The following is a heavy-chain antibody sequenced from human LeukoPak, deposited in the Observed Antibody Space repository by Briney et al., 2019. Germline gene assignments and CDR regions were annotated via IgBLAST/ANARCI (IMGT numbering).Heavy chain of an antibody. V-gene: IGHV3-48*02. CDR2: ISASGTTI. D-gene: IGHD7-27*01. CDR3: ARDVYWGEGTYWYFDL. CDR1: GFTLSDYS. J-gene: IGHJ2*01. Sequence: PGGSLRLSCAAPGFTLSDYSINWVRQAPGKGLEWISYISASGTTIYYADSVTGRFTISRDGAKDSLWLQMNSLRDEDTAVYYCARDVYWGEGTYWYFDLWGRGTLVTVSS.